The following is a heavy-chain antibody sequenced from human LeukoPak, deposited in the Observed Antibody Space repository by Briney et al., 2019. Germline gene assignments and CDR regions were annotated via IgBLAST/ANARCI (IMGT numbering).Heavy chain of an antibody. V-gene: IGHV1-2*04. D-gene: IGHD3-16*01. CDR2: INPNSGGT. Sequence: GASVKVSCKASGYTFTGYNMHWVRQAPGQGLEWMGWINPNSGGTNYAQKFQGWVTMTRDTSISTAYMELSRLRSDDTAVYYCAREALGGVISVGAFDIWGQGTMVTVSS. CDR3: AREALGGVISVGAFDI. J-gene: IGHJ3*02. CDR1: GYTFTGYN.